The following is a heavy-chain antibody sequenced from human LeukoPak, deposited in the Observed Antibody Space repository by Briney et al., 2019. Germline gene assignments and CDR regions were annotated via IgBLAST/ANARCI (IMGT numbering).Heavy chain of an antibody. J-gene: IGHJ6*02. CDR1: GLTFSTHR. CDR2: ISGTSTYI. Sequence: PGGSLRLSCAASGLTFSTHRMHWVRQAPGKGLEWVSSISGTSTYIHYADSVRGRFTISRDNAKNSLYLQMNSLRAEDTAVYYCARDRGFIGVFYNGIDVWGQGTTVTVSS. V-gene: IGHV3-21*01. CDR3: ARDRGFIGVFYNGIDV. D-gene: IGHD3-10*01.